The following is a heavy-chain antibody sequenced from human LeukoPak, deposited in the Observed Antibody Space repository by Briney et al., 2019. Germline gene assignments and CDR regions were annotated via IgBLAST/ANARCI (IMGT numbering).Heavy chain of an antibody. Sequence: ASVKVSCKASGYTFTSYDISRVRQATGQGLEWMGWRNPNSGNTGYAQTFQGRVTMTRNTSISTAYMELSSLRSEDTAVYYCARGLRDSSGREYFQHWGQGTLVTVSS. J-gene: IGHJ1*01. CDR3: ARGLRDSSGREYFQH. V-gene: IGHV1-8*01. CDR2: RNPNSGNT. CDR1: GYTFTSYD. D-gene: IGHD6-19*01.